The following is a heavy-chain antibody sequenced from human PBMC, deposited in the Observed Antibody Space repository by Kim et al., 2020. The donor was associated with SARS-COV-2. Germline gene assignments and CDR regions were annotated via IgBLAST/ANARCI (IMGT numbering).Heavy chain of an antibody. V-gene: IGHV4-34*01. J-gene: IGHJ4*02. CDR2: INHSGST. CDR1: GGSFSGYY. Sequence: SETLSLTCAVYGGSFSGYYWSWIRQPPGKGLEWIGEINHSGSTNYNPSLKSRVTISVDTSKNQFSLKLSSVTAADTAVYYCARRTPYDFWSGYYFGWGQGTLVTVSS. D-gene: IGHD3-3*01. CDR3: ARRTPYDFWSGYYFG.